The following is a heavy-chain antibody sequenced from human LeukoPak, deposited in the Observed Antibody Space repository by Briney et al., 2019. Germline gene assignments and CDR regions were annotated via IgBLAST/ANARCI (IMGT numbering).Heavy chain of an antibody. Sequence: SETLSLTCTVSGGSISSYYWSWIRQPAGKGLEWIGRIYTSGTTNSNPSLKSRVTISVDTSKNQFSLKLSSVTAADTAVYYCAREYYDSNKAPAFDIWGQGTMVTVS. J-gene: IGHJ3*02. CDR1: GGSISSYY. CDR2: IYTSGTT. V-gene: IGHV4-4*07. D-gene: IGHD3-22*01. CDR3: AREYYDSNKAPAFDI.